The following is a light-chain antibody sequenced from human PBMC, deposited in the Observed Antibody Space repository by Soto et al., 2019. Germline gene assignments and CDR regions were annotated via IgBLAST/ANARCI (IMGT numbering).Light chain of an antibody. CDR2: GNT. J-gene: IGLJ3*02. Sequence: QSVLTQPPSVSGAPGQRVTISCTGSRSNIGAGYDVNWYQQFPGTAPKLLIYGNTNRPSGVPDRFSGSKSGTSASLAITRLQAEGEADYYCQSYDSSLSARVFGGGTKLTVL. V-gene: IGLV1-40*01. CDR1: RSNIGAGYD. CDR3: QSYDSSLSARV.